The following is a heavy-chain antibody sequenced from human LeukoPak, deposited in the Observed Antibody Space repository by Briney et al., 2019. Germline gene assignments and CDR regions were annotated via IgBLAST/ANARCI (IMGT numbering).Heavy chain of an antibody. D-gene: IGHD3-3*01. CDR2: INHSGDT. V-gene: IGHV4-34*01. CDR1: GGSFSGYY. J-gene: IGHJ5*02. Sequence: SETLSLTCAVYGGSFSGYYWSWIRQPPGKGLEWIGEINHSGDTNYNPSLKSRVTISVDTSKKQFSLRLSSVTAADTAVFYCARRGRLTLFGVVSHAIPSFDPWGQGTLVTVSS. CDR3: ARRGRLTLFGVVSHAIPSFDP.